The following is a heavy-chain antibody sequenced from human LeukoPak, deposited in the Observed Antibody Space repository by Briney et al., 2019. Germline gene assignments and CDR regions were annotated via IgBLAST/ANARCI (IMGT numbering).Heavy chain of an antibody. J-gene: IGHJ1*01. D-gene: IGHD4-4*01. Sequence: GGSLTLSCAVSGLTFSSYTMSWVRQAPGKWLQWVAAISGSGDRTYYADSMKGRFTISRDNSKSTLYLQINTLRVEDTAVYFCARKSPYDSSNTYCDFWGHSTLVTVSS. CDR2: ISGSGDRT. CDR1: GLTFSSYT. V-gene: IGHV3-23*01. CDR3: ARKSPYDSSNTYCDF.